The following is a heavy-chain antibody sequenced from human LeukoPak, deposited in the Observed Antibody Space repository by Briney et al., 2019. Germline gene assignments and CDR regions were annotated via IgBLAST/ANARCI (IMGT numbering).Heavy chain of an antibody. V-gene: IGHV3-9*01. CDR2: ISWNSGSI. CDR1: GFTFDDYA. CDR3: AKDISRLSRASYAFDI. Sequence: PGGSLRLSCAASGFTFDDYAMHWVRQAPGKGLEWVSGISWNSGSIGYADSVKGRFTISRDNAKNSLYLQMNSLRAEDTALYYCAKDISRLSRASYAFDIWGQGTMVTVSS. D-gene: IGHD3-16*01. J-gene: IGHJ3*02.